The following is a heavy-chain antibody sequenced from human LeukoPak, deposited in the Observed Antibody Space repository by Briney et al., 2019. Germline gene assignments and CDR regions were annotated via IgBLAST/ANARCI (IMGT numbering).Heavy chain of an antibody. CDR1: GGSISSGGYY. CDR2: IYHSGST. Sequence: SQTLSLTCIVSGGSISSGGYYWSWIRQPPGKGLEWIGFIYHSGSTYYNPSLKSRVTISVDRSKNQFSLKPSSVTAADTAVYYCARDSSRGGPTDYWGQGTLVTVSS. CDR3: ARDSSRGGPTDY. D-gene: IGHD2-15*01. J-gene: IGHJ4*02. V-gene: IGHV4-30-2*01.